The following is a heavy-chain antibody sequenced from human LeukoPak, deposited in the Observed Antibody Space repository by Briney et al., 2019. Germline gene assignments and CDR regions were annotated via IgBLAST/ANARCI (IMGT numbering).Heavy chain of an antibody. Sequence: GASVKVSCKASGYTFTSYDINWVRQATGQGLEWMGWMNPNSGSTGYAQKFQGRVTMTRNTSISTAYMELSSLRSEDTAVYYCARPIGSGYSTPRDAFDIWGQGTVVTVSS. CDR2: MNPNSGST. J-gene: IGHJ3*02. CDR1: GYTFTSYD. CDR3: ARPIGSGYSTPRDAFDI. V-gene: IGHV1-8*01. D-gene: IGHD3-22*01.